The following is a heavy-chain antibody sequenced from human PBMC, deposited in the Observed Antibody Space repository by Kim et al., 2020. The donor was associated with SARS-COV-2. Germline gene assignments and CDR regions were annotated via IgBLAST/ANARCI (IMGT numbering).Heavy chain of an antibody. CDR2: IYYSGST. D-gene: IGHD5-18*01. V-gene: IGHV4-39*01. Sequence: SETLSLTCTVSGGSISSSSYYWGWIRQPPGKGLEWIGSIYYSGSTYYNPSLKSRVTISIDTSKNQFSLKLSSVTAADTAVYYCARRGTDMVSFSYWFDPWGQGTLVTVSS. CDR1: GGSISSSSYY. CDR3: ARRGTDMVSFSYWFDP. J-gene: IGHJ5*02.